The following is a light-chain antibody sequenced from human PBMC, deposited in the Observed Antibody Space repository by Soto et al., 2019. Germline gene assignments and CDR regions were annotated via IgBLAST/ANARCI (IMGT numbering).Light chain of an antibody. CDR3: QTWGTGIWV. CDR2: LNSDGSH. J-gene: IGLJ3*02. Sequence: QSVLTQSPSASASLGASVKLTCTLSSGYSTYGIAWHQQQPEKGPRFLTKLNSDGSHNKGDGIPDRFSGSSSGAERYLTISSLQLEDEADYYCQTWGTGIWVFGGGTQLTVL. V-gene: IGLV4-69*01. CDR1: SGYSTYG.